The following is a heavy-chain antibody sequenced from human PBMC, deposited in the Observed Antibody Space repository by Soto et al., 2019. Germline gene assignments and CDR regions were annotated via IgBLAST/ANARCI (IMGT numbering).Heavy chain of an antibody. J-gene: IGHJ4*01. CDR2: ISYDGSNK. CDR1: GFTLSSYA. CDR3: XXXXXXXXEGDYFDY. V-gene: IGHV3-30-3*01. Sequence: QVQLVESGGGVVQPGRSLRLSCAASGFTLSSYAMHWVRQAPGKGLEWVAVISYDGSNKYYADSVKGRFTISRDNSKXXXXXXXXXXXXXXXXXXXXXXXXXXXXEGDYFDYXXXGXXXTVSX.